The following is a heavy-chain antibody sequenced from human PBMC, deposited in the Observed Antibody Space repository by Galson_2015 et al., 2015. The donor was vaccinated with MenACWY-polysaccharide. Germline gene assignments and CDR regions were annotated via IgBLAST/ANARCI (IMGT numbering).Heavy chain of an antibody. CDR2: ISYDGSNK. D-gene: IGHD1-20*01. V-gene: IGHV3-30-3*01. CDR1: GFTFSSYA. Sequence: SLRLSCAASGFTFSSYAMSWVRQAPGKGLEWVAVISYDGSNKYYAGSVKGRFTISRDNSKNTLYLQMNSLRAEDTAVYYCARDITGADDYWGQGTLVTVSS. CDR3: ARDITGADDY. J-gene: IGHJ4*02.